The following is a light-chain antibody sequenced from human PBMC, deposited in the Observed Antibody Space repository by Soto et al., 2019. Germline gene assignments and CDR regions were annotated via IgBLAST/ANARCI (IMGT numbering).Light chain of an antibody. CDR3: QQADSFPLA. Sequence: DIQMTQSPSSVSASVGDRVIITCRASQGISYWLAWYQQKPGQAPQLLIYAASRLQRGVPSRFNGSRSGTDFTLTINCLQPEDFATYYCQQADSFPLAVGGGTKVDIK. V-gene: IGKV1D-12*01. CDR2: AAS. CDR1: QGISYW. J-gene: IGKJ4*01.